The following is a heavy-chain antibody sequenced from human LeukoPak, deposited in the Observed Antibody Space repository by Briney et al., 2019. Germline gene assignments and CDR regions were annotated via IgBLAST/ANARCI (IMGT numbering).Heavy chain of an antibody. CDR1: GYIFTSYW. CDR2: VYFSDSTT. Sequence: GESLKISCKGSGYIFTSYWIAWVRPMPGKGLEWMGIVYFSDSTTRYSPSFQGQVTLSADKSISTAYLQWSSLRASDTAMYYCATYRPGAPLDYWGQGTLVTV. J-gene: IGHJ4*02. D-gene: IGHD1-14*01. V-gene: IGHV5-51*01. CDR3: ATYRPGAPLDY.